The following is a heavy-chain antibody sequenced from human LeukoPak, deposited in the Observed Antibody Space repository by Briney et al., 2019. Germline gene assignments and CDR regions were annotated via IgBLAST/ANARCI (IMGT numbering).Heavy chain of an antibody. Sequence: SVKVSCKASGGTFSSYAISWVRQAPGQGLEWMGRIIPILGIANYAQKFQGRVTITADKSTSTAYTELSSLRSEDTAVYYCARNLPQYYFDYWGQGTLVTVSS. CDR1: GGTFSSYA. J-gene: IGHJ4*02. D-gene: IGHD5-24*01. V-gene: IGHV1-69*04. CDR3: ARNLPQYYFDY. CDR2: IIPILGIA.